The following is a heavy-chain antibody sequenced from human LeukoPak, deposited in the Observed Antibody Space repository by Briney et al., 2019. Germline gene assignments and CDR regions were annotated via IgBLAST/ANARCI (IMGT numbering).Heavy chain of an antibody. CDR1: GFTFSDYY. V-gene: IGHV3-11*05. J-gene: IGHJ4*02. Sequence: GGSLRLSCAASGFTFSDYYMSWIREAPGKGLGWVSHISSSSSYTNYADSVKGRFTISRDNAKNSLCLQMNSLRAEDTAVYYCARAGYYDSSGSEDYYFDYWGQGALVTVSS. D-gene: IGHD3-22*01. CDR3: ARAGYYDSSGSEDYYFDY. CDR2: ISSSSSYT.